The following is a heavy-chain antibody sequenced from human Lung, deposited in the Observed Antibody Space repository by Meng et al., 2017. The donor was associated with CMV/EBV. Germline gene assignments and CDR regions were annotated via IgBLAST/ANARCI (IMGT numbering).Heavy chain of an antibody. CDR2: IYGDDEK. V-gene: IGHV2-5*02. D-gene: IGHD6-6*01. CDR3: ARAAARPSDWFDP. Sequence: QITLKESWPTLVKPPQTLTLTCTFSGFSLSTGGVGVGWIRQPPGKALECLAIIYGDDEKRYSPSLESRLTVTKDTSKNQVVLTMTNMVPVDTATYYCARAAARPSDWFDPWGQGTLVTVSS. J-gene: IGHJ5*02. CDR1: GFSLSTGGVG.